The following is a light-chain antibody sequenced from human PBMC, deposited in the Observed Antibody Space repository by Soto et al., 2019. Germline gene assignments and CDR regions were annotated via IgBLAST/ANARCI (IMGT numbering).Light chain of an antibody. CDR3: QAYDYSLTASV. CDR1: SSDVGGSNY. Sequence: QSALTQPPSASGSPGQSVTISCTGTSSDVGGSNYVSWYQQHPGKAPKLMIYEVTKRPSGVPDRFSGSKSGNAAFLTVSGLQAEDEADYYCQAYDYSLTASVFGGGTKVTVL. CDR2: EVT. J-gene: IGLJ3*02. V-gene: IGLV2-8*01.